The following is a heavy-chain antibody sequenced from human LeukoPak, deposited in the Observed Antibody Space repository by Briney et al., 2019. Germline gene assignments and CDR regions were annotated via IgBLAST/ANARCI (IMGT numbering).Heavy chain of an antibody. D-gene: IGHD4-11*01. V-gene: IGHV3-30*03. J-gene: IGHJ6*02. CDR1: GFTFSSYG. Sequence: PGGSLRLSCAASGFTFSSYGMHWVRQAPGKGLEWVAVISYDGSNKYYADSVKGRFTISRGNSKNTLDLQMSSLRAEDTAVYYCARSNTMTSNYYYGMDVWGQGTTVTVSS. CDR2: ISYDGSNK. CDR3: ARSNTMTSNYYYGMDV.